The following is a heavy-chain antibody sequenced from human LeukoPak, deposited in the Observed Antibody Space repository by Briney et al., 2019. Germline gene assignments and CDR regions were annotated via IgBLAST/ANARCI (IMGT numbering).Heavy chain of an antibody. CDR3: ARVGIAVADYYFDY. D-gene: IGHD6-19*01. V-gene: IGHV4-59*01. CDR2: IYYSGST. Sequence: SETLSLTCTVSGCSISSYYWSWIRQPPGKGLEWIGYIYYSGSTNYNPSLKSRVTTSVDTSKNQFSLKLSSVTAADTAVYYCARVGIAVADYYFDYWGQGTLVTVSS. CDR1: GCSISSYY. J-gene: IGHJ4*02.